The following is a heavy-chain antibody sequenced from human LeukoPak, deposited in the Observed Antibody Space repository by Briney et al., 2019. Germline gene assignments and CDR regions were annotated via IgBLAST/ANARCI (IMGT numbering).Heavy chain of an antibody. Sequence: GESLKISCKGSGYSFTSYWIGWVRQMPGKGLEWMGIIYPGDSDTRYSPSFQGQVTISADKSISTAYLQWSSLKASDTAMYYCARSHYDILTGYYIGAFDIWGQGTMVTVSS. CDR1: GYSFTSYW. CDR2: IYPGDSDT. J-gene: IGHJ3*02. D-gene: IGHD3-9*01. V-gene: IGHV5-51*01. CDR3: ARSHYDILTGYYIGAFDI.